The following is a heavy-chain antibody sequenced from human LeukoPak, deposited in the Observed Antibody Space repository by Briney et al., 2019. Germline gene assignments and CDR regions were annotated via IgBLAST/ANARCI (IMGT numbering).Heavy chain of an antibody. CDR3: ARDLGPHYYYGMDV. J-gene: IGHJ6*02. V-gene: IGHV1-2*02. Sequence: GASVKLSCKASGYTFTGYYMHWVRQAPGQGLEWMGWINPNSGGTNYAQKFQGRVTMTRDTSISTAYMELSRLRSDDTAVHYCARDLGPHYYYGMDVWGQGATVTVSS. CDR2: INPNSGGT. CDR1: GYTFTGYY.